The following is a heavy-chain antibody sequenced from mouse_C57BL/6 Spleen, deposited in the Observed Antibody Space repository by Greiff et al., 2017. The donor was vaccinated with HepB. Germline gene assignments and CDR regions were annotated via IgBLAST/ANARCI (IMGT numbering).Heavy chain of an antibody. CDR1: GYTFTEYT. V-gene: IGHV1-62-2*01. Sequence: QVQLQQSGAELMKPGASVKLSCKATGYTFTEYTIHWVKQRSGQGLEWIGWFYPGSGSIKYNEKFKDKATLTADKSSSTVYMELSRLTSEDSAVYFCARHDYDYEGGYYFDYWGQGTTLTVSS. CDR2: FYPGSGSI. CDR3: ARHDYDYEGGYYFDY. J-gene: IGHJ2*01. D-gene: IGHD2-4*01.